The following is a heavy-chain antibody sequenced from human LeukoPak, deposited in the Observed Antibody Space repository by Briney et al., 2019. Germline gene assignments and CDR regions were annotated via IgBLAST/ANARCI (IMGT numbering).Heavy chain of an antibody. D-gene: IGHD4-23*01. CDR1: GFTFDDYA. CDR2: ISWNSGSI. V-gene: IGHV3-9*03. Sequence: PGRSLRLSCAASGFTFDDYAMHWVRQAPGKGLEWVSGISWNSGSIGYADSVKGRFTISRDNAKNSLYLQMNSLRAEDMALYYCAKGKYGGNLRGAFDIWGQGTMVTVSS. J-gene: IGHJ3*02. CDR3: AKGKYGGNLRGAFDI.